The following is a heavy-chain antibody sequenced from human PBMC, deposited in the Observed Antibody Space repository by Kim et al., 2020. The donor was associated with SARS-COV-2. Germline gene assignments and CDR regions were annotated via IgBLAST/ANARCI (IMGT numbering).Heavy chain of an antibody. Sequence: GGSLRLSCAASGFTFSDYYMSWIRQAPGKGLEWVSYISSSSSYTNYADSVKGRFTISRDNAKNSLYLQMNSLRAEDTAVYYCARSRPHCSSTSCYRWDYWGQGTLVTVSS. CDR1: GFTFSDYY. V-gene: IGHV3-11*06. CDR2: ISSSSSYT. D-gene: IGHD2-2*02. CDR3: ARSRPHCSSTSCYRWDY. J-gene: IGHJ4*02.